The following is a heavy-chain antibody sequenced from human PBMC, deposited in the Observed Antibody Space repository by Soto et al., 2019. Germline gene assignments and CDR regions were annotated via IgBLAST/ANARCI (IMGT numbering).Heavy chain of an antibody. D-gene: IGHD3-22*01. CDR1: GGSISSSSYY. Sequence: SETLSLTCTVSGGSISSSSYYWGWIRQPPGKGLEWIGSIYYSGSTYYNPSLKSRVTISVDTSKNQFSLKLSSVTAADTAVYYCARHRRGVDSSGYYYGMDVWGQGTTVTVSS. J-gene: IGHJ6*02. V-gene: IGHV4-39*01. CDR2: IYYSGST. CDR3: ARHRRGVDSSGYYYGMDV.